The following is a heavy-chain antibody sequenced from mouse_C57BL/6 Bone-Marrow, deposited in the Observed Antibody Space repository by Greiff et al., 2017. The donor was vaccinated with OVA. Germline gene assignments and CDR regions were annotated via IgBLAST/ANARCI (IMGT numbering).Heavy chain of an antibody. CDR3: ARGGLRLRWYAMDY. Sequence: VQLQQPGAELVKPGASVKMSCKASGYTFTSYWITWVKQRPGQGLEWIGDIYPGSGSTNYNEKFQSKATLTVDTSSSTAYVQLSSLTSGDSAVYYSARGGLRLRWYAMDYWGQGTSVTVSS. CDR2: IYPGSGST. CDR1: GYTFTSYW. J-gene: IGHJ4*01. D-gene: IGHD3-2*02. V-gene: IGHV1-55*01.